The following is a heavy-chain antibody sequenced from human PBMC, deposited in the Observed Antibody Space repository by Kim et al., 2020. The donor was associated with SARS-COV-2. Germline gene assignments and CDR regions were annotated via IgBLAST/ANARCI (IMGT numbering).Heavy chain of an antibody. CDR2: INHSGST. Sequence: SETLSLTCAVYGGSFSGYYWSWIRQPPGKGLEWIGEINHSGSTNYNPSLKSRVTISVDTSKNQFSLKLSSVTAADTAVYYCARGIAAAAPRDYYGMDVWGQGTTVTVSS. D-gene: IGHD6-13*01. CDR1: GGSFSGYY. J-gene: IGHJ6*02. V-gene: IGHV4-34*01. CDR3: ARGIAAAAPRDYYGMDV.